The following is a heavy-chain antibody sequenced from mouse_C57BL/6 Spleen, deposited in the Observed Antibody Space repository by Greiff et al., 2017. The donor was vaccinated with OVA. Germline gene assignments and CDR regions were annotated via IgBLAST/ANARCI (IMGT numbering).Heavy chain of an antibody. D-gene: IGHD2-4*01. J-gene: IGHJ3*01. CDR2: ISDGGSYT. V-gene: IGHV5-4*01. CDR3: ARPLYYDYGGFAY. CDR1: GFTFSSYA. Sequence: VQLKESGGGLVKPGGSLKLSCAASGFTFSSYAMSWVRQTPEKRLEWVATISDGGSYTYYPDNVKGRFTISRDNAKNNLYLQMSHLKSEDTAMYYCARPLYYDYGGFAYWGQGTLVTVSA.